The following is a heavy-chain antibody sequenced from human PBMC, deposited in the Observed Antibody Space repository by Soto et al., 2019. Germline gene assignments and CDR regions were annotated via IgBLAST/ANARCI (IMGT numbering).Heavy chain of an antibody. CDR1: GYSISSGYY. CDR3: VRVAGSASWYETDS. V-gene: IGHV4-38-2*01. D-gene: IGHD6-13*01. CDR2: TYYGASS. J-gene: IGHJ4*02. Sequence: LRETLSLTCAVSGYSISSGYYWGWIRQPPGKGLEWLGTTYYGASSYYNPSLRSRITILLDASTNQLSLKLSSVTAADTAVYFCVRVAGSASWYETDSWGQGILVTVSS.